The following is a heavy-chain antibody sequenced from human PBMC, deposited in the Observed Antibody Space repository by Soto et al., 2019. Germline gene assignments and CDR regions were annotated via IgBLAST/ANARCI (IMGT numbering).Heavy chain of an antibody. J-gene: IGHJ5*02. D-gene: IGHD3-22*01. CDR2: INPNSGGT. Sequence: GASVKVSCKASGYTLTGYYMHWVRQAPGQGLEWMGWINPNSGGTNYAQKFQGRVTMTRDTSISTAYMELSRLRSDDTALYYCARARLREVVVIKGNWFDPWGQGTLVTVSS. V-gene: IGHV1-2*02. CDR3: ARARLREVVVIKGNWFDP. CDR1: GYTLTGYY.